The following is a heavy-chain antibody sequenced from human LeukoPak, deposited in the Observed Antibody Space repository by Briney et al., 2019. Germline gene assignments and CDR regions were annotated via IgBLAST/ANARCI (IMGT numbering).Heavy chain of an antibody. V-gene: IGHV3-30-3*01. CDR1: GFTFSSYA. Sequence: GGSLRLSCAASGFTFSSYAMHWVRQAPGKGLEWVAVISYDGSNKYYADSVKGRFTISRDNSKNTLYLQMNSLRAEDTAVYYCAREIGYYDSSGYFDYWGQGTLVTVSS. D-gene: IGHD3-22*01. CDR3: AREIGYYDSSGYFDY. CDR2: ISYDGSNK. J-gene: IGHJ4*02.